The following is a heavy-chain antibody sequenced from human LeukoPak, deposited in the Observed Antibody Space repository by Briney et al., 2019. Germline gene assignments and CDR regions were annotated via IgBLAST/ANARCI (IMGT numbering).Heavy chain of an antibody. Sequence: GESLKISCKGSGYSFTSYWIGWVRQMPGKGLEWMGIIYPGDSDTRYSPSFQGQVTISADKSISTAYLQWSSLKASDTAMYYCARIYYSGSSFPPLLFASWGQGPLVTVSP. CDR1: GYSFTSYW. V-gene: IGHV5-51*01. J-gene: IGHJ4*02. CDR3: ARIYYSGSSFPPLLFAS. D-gene: IGHD1-26*01. CDR2: IYPGDSDT.